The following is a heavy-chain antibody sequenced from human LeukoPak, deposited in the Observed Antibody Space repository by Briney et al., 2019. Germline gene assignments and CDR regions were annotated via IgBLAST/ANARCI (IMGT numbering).Heavy chain of an antibody. CDR3: ARGSPIDGDYVGWFDP. CDR1: GYTFTSYD. CDR2: MNPNSGNT. Sequence: ASVKVSCKASGYTFTSYDINWVRQATGQGLEWMGWMNPNSGNTGYAQKFQGRVIMTRNTSISTAYMELSSLRSEDTAVYYCARGSPIDGDYVGWFDPWGQGTLVTVSS. V-gene: IGHV1-8*01. J-gene: IGHJ5*02. D-gene: IGHD4-17*01.